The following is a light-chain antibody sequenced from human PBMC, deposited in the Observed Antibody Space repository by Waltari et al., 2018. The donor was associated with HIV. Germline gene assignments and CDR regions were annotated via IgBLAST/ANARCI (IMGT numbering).Light chain of an antibody. CDR1: SSDVGTYNY. CDR3: CSYAGSSLYV. Sequence: QSALTQPRSVSGSPGQSVTISCTGTSSDVGTYNYVSWYQQHPGKAPKLILYDVSKRPSGVPDRFSGSKSGNTASLTISGLRVEDEVDYYCCSYAGSSLYVFGTGTQVTVL. V-gene: IGLV2-11*01. CDR2: DVS. J-gene: IGLJ1*01.